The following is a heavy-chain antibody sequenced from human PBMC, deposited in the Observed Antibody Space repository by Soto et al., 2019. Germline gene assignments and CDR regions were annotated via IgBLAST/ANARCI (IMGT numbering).Heavy chain of an antibody. J-gene: IGHJ4*02. D-gene: IGHD6-25*01. V-gene: IGHV3-53*01. CDR3: ATQRGGGGY. CDR1: GFTVSNNY. CDR2: IYSGGYT. Sequence: EVQLVESGGGLIQPGGSLRLSCAVSGFTVSNNYMSWVRQAPGKGLEGVSVIYSGGYTAYGDSVKGRFTISRDNSNNNLYLKIKGRGAGHPAVYYGATQRGGGGYWGQGTLVTVSS.